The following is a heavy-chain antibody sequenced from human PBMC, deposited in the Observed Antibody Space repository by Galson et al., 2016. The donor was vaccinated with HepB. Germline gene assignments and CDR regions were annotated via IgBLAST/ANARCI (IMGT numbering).Heavy chain of an antibody. V-gene: IGHV3-48*03. J-gene: IGHJ6*02. CDR3: ARGRGSGRVPIDA. CDR2: ISGGGSVL. CDR1: RFTFSSYG. D-gene: IGHD3-10*01. Sequence: SLRLSCAGSRFTFSSYGFNWVRQAPGKGLGWVPYISGGGSVLYYADSLKGRFNISRDNAKNLLYLQINSLRDEDTAVYYCARGRGSGRVPIDAWGQGTTVTVSS.